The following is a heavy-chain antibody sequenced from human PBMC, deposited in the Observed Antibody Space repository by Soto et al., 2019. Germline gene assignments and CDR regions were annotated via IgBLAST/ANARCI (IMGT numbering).Heavy chain of an antibody. CDR2: IDPSDSYT. CDR1: GYSFTSYW. Sequence: GESLKISCKGSGYSFTSYWISWVRQMPGKGLEWMGRIDPSDSYTNYSPSFQGHVTISADQSISTAYLQWSSLQASDTAMYYCAGLPGAARYYYYGMDVWGQGNTVTVSS. D-gene: IGHD6-6*01. CDR3: AGLPGAARYYYYGMDV. V-gene: IGHV5-10-1*01. J-gene: IGHJ6*02.